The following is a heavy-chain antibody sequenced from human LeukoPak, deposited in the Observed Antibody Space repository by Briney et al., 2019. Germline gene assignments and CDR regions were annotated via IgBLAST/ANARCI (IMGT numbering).Heavy chain of an antibody. CDR1: GASFSNYY. D-gene: IGHD6-6*01. J-gene: IGHJ2*01. Sequence: PSETLSLTCAVYGASFSNYYWGWVRQPPGKGLEWIREMNQSGRANYNPSLKSRVTLSVDTSKNQFSLKLDSVTAADTAVYYCARGGGAARPRYFDLWGRGTLVTVSS. CDR3: ARGGGAARPRYFDL. V-gene: IGHV4-34*01. CDR2: MNQSGRA.